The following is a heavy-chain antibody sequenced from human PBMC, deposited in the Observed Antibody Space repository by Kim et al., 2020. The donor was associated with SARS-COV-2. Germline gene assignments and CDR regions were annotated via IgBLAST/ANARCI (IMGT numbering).Heavy chain of an antibody. V-gene: IGHV3-23*01. CDR3: AIVASKLRFLNFEY. D-gene: IGHD3-3*01. Sequence: YSDAVKSRFTIARDNSKNTLYLQLSSLRAEDTAVYYCAIVASKLRFLNFEYWGQGTLVTVSP. J-gene: IGHJ4*02.